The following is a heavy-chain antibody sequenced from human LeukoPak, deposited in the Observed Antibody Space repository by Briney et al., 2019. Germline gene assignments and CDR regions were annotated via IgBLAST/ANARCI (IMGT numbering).Heavy chain of an antibody. J-gene: IGHJ4*02. CDR3: ARDVSYYYDSSGSEPDY. CDR1: GFTFSSYW. Sequence: GGSLRLSCAASGFTFSSYWMSWVCQAPGKGLEWVANIKQDGSEKYYVDSVKGRFTISRDNAKNSLYLQMNSLRAEDTAVYYCARDVSYYYDSSGSEPDYWGQGTLVTVPS. D-gene: IGHD3-22*01. CDR2: IKQDGSEK. V-gene: IGHV3-7*01.